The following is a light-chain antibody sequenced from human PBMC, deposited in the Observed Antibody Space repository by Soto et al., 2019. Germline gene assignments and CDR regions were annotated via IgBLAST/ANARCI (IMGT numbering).Light chain of an antibody. J-gene: IGKJ1*01. CDR2: DAS. CDR3: QQRSNWPPWT. V-gene: IGKV3-11*01. CDR1: LSVSSY. Sequence: VVFTQSPATLSLSPGERATLSCRASLSVSSYLAWYQQKPGQAPRLLIYDASNRATGIPARYSGSRSGTDFTLTISSLEPEDFAVYYCQQRSNWPPWTVGQGTKGDIK.